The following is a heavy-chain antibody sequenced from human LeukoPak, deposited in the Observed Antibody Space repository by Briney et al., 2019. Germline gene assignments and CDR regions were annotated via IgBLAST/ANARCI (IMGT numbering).Heavy chain of an antibody. V-gene: IGHV4-38-2*02. D-gene: IGHD1-26*01. CDR3: ARSEHY. Sequence: PSETLSLTCTVSGYSISSGYYWGWIRQPPGKGLEWIGSIYHSGSTYYNPSLKSRVTISVDTSKNQFSLKLSSVTAADTAVYYCARSEHYWGQGTLVTVSS. CDR2: IYHSGST. CDR1: GYSISSGYY. J-gene: IGHJ4*02.